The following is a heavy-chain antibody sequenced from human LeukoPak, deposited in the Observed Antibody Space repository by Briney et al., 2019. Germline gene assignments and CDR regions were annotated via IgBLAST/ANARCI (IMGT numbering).Heavy chain of an antibody. CDR2: ISGSGGST. CDR3: AKAQSRIAAAGTGFDY. CDR1: GFTFSSYA. J-gene: IGHJ4*02. D-gene: IGHD6-13*01. Sequence: PGGSLRLSCAASGFTFSSYAMSWVRQAPGKGLEWVSAISGSGGSTYYADSVKGRFTISRDNSKNTLYLQMNSLRAEDTAVYYCAKAQSRIAAAGTGFDYWGQGTLVTVSS. V-gene: IGHV3-23*01.